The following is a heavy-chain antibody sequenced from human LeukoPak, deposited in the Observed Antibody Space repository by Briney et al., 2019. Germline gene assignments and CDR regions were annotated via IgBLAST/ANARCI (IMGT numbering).Heavy chain of an antibody. CDR2: ISGSGGST. V-gene: IGHV3-23*01. D-gene: IGHD2-15*01. CDR3: TKDGYCSGGSCYKGDY. Sequence: GGSLRLSCAGSRFTFSSYAMSWVRQAPGKGLEWVSAISGSGGSTYYPDSVRGGFTISRDNSKNTLYLQMNSLRAEDTAVYYCTKDGYCSGGSCYKGDYWGQGTLVTVSS. CDR1: RFTFSSYA. J-gene: IGHJ4*02.